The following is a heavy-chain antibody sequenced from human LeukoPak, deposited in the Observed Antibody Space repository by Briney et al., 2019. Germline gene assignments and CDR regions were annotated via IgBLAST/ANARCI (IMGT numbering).Heavy chain of an antibody. V-gene: IGHV1-18*01. J-gene: IGHJ4*02. CDR2: ISAYNGNT. D-gene: IGHD3-22*01. CDR1: GYTFTSYG. CDR3: AGENRYYYDSSGYLDY. Sequence: ASVKVSCKASGYTFTSYGISWVRQAPGQGLEWMGWISAYNGNTNYAQKLQGRVTMTTDTPTSTAYMELRSLRSDDTAVYYCAGENRYYYDSSGYLDYWGQGTLVTVSS.